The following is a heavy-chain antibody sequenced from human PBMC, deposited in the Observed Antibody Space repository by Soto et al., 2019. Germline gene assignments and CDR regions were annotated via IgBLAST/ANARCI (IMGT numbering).Heavy chain of an antibody. CDR1: GYTLRNYG. V-gene: IGHV1-18*02. D-gene: IGHD3-10*01. CDR3: XXXXXXGYYGSGTF. Sequence: QIQLVQSGAEVKKPGASVKVSCKASGYTLRNYGISWVRQAPGQGLEWMGWISVYNEDTNYQQKFQGRFTLTTDTSTNTAYMELRGLGSDDTAXXXXXXXXXXGYYGSGTF. CDR2: ISVYNEDT. J-gene: IGHJ3*01.